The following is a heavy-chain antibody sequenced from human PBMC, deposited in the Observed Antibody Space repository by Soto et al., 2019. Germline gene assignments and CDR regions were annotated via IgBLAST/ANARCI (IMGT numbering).Heavy chain of an antibody. D-gene: IGHD2-2*01. Sequence: QVQLVESGGGVVQPGRSLRLSCAASGFTFSSYAMHWVRQAPGKGLEWVAVISYDGSNKYYADSVKGRFTISRDNSKNTLYLQMNSLRAEDTAVYYCASNVGAAAHVGIFDYWGQGTLVTVSS. J-gene: IGHJ4*02. CDR1: GFTFSSYA. CDR2: ISYDGSNK. CDR3: ASNVGAAAHVGIFDY. V-gene: IGHV3-30-3*01.